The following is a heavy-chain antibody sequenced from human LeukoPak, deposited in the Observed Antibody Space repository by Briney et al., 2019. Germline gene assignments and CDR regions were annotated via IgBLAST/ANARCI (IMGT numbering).Heavy chain of an antibody. D-gene: IGHD3-22*01. CDR1: GYTFTGYY. V-gene: IGHV1-2*02. J-gene: IGHJ4*02. CDR2: INPNSGGT. CDR3: ATSVGGYYGNY. Sequence: ASVKVSCKASGYTFTGYYMHWVRQAPGQGLEWMGWINPNSGGTNYAQKFQGRVTITTDESTSTAYMELSSLRSEDTAVYYCATSVGGYYGNYWGQGTLATVSS.